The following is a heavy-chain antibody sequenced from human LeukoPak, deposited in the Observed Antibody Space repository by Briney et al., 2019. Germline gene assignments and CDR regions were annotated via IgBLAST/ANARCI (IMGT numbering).Heavy chain of an antibody. J-gene: IGHJ4*02. V-gene: IGHV4-4*07. CDR2: IYFSGST. CDR1: GGSLNPYY. D-gene: IGHD1-26*01. Sequence: SETLSLTCTASGGSLNPYYWSWIRQPAGKGLEWIGRIYFSGSTHYIPSLQSRVTMSVDTSKNQFSLKLSSVTAADTAVYYCARTSASGATYFDYWGQGTLVTVSS. CDR3: ARTSASGATYFDY.